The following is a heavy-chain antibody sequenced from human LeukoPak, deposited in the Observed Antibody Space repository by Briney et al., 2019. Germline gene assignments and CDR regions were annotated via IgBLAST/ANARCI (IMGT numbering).Heavy chain of an antibody. CDR3: AKDASLGVVVTALDY. J-gene: IGHJ4*02. V-gene: IGHV3-23*01. D-gene: IGHD2-21*02. Sequence: AGGTLRLSCAASGFTFSSYGMSWVRQAPGKGLEWVSAISGSGGSTYYADSVKGRFTISRDNSKNTLYLQMNSLRAEDTAVYYCAKDASLGVVVTALDYWGQGTLVTVSS. CDR1: GFTFSSYG. CDR2: ISGSGGST.